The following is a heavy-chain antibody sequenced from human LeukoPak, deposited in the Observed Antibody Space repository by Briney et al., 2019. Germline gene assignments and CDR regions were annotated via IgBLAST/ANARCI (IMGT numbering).Heavy chain of an antibody. D-gene: IGHD2-8*02. CDR2: FSGSGGST. CDR1: GFTFSSYA. J-gene: IGHJ4*02. CDR3: ATYRQVLLPFES. V-gene: IGHV3-23*01. Sequence: GGSLRLSCAASGFTFSSYAMSWVRQAPGKGLEGISGFSGSGGSTYYADSVKGRFTISRDNSKNTLYLQMNSLRAEDTAIYYCATYRQVLLPFESWGQGTLVTVSS.